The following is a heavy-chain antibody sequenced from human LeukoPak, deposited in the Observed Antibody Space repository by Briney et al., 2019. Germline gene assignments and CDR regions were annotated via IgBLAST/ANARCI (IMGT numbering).Heavy chain of an antibody. Sequence: SETLSLTCAVYGGSFSGYYRSWIRQPPGKGLEWIGEINHSGSTNYNPSLKSRVTISVDTSKNQFSLKLSSVTAADTAVYYCARHLSPGYCSGGSCSQFDYWGQGTLVTVSS. V-gene: IGHV4-34*01. J-gene: IGHJ4*02. CDR3: ARHLSPGYCSGGSCSQFDY. CDR1: GGSFSGYY. CDR2: INHSGST. D-gene: IGHD2-15*01.